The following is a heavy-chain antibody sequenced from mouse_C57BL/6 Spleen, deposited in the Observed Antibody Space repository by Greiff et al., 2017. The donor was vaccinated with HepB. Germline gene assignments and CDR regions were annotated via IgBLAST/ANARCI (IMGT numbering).Heavy chain of an antibody. Sequence: QVQLQQPGAELVKPGASVKLSCKASGYTFTSYWMHWVKQRPGQGLEWIGMIHPNSGSTNYNEKFKSKATLTVDKSSSTAYMQLSSLTSEDSAVYYCASDYGSSLSSSGYWGQGPTLTVSS. V-gene: IGHV1-64*01. CDR1: GYTFTSYW. J-gene: IGHJ2*01. CDR2: IHPNSGST. D-gene: IGHD1-1*01. CDR3: ASDYGSSLSSSGY.